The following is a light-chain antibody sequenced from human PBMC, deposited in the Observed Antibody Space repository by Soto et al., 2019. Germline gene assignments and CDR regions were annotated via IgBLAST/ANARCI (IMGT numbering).Light chain of an antibody. CDR1: QSISYY. CDR2: NAS. Sequence: DIQITQSLSTLSASVGDRVTITCRAGQSISYYLAWYQKKPGKAPKVLIWNASSLQRGVPSRFSGSGSGTEFTLTISSLLPDDFATYYCQQYNRFSTWTFGQGTKVDIK. J-gene: IGKJ1*01. V-gene: IGKV1-5*01. CDR3: QQYNRFSTWT.